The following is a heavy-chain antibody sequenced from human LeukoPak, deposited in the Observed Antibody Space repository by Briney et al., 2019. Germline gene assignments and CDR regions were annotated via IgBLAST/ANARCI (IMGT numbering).Heavy chain of an antibody. Sequence: ASVKVSCKASGYTFTSSAMNWVRQAPGQGLEWMGWINTDTGNPTYAQDFTGRFVFSLDTSVSTAYLQISSLKAEDTAVYYCARVLPLYSSGWYRQTPYYFDYWGQGTLVTVSS. CDR2: INTDTGNP. J-gene: IGHJ4*02. V-gene: IGHV7-4-1*02. D-gene: IGHD6-19*01. CDR1: GYTFTSSA. CDR3: ARVLPLYSSGWYRQTPYYFDY.